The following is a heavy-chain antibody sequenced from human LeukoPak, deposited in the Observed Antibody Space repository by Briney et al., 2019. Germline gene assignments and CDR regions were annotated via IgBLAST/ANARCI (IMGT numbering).Heavy chain of an antibody. J-gene: IGHJ3*01. CDR2: IYSGGST. CDR1: GFTVSSNY. V-gene: IGHV3-53*01. CDR3: AKEPTFGVRGVNDAFDV. D-gene: IGHD3-10*01. Sequence: GSLRLSCAASGFTVSSNYMSWVRQAPGKGLEWVSVIYSGGSTYYADSVKGRFTISRDNSKNTLYLQMNSLRAEDTAVYYCAKEPTFGVRGVNDAFDVWGQGTMVIVSS.